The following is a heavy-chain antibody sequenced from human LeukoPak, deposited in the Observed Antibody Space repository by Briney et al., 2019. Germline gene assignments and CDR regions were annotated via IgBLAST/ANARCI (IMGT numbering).Heavy chain of an antibody. CDR2: MNPNRGNT. CDR1: GCTFTSYD. V-gene: IGHV1-8*01. CDR3: ARRVLGFGELLPGPGYYYYYMDV. Sequence: ASVKVSCKASGCTFTSYDINWVRQATGQGLEWMGWMNPNRGNTGYAQKFQGRVTMTRNTSICTAYMELSSLRCEDTAVYYCARRVLGFGELLPGPGYYYYYMDVWGKGTTVTISS. J-gene: IGHJ6*03. D-gene: IGHD3-10*01.